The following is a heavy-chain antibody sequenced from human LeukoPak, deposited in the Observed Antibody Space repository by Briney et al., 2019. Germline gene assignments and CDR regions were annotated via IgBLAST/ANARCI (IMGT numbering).Heavy chain of an antibody. J-gene: IGHJ4*02. V-gene: IGHV3-64*01. CDR3: ARGGVIVVVTYFDY. D-gene: IGHD2-21*02. CDR1: GFTFSSYA. Sequence: GGSLRLSCAASGFTFSSYAMHWVRQAPGKGLEYVSAISSNGGSTYYANSVKGRFTISRDNSKNTLYLQMGSLRAEDMAVYYCARGGVIVVVTYFDYWGQGTLVTVSS. CDR2: ISSNGGST.